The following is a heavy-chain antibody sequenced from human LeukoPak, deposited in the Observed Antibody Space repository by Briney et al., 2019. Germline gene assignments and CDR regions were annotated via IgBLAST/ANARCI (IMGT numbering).Heavy chain of an antibody. CDR1: GFTFRQYA. CDR3: VRDYYGSGTYQGNYYYGMDV. D-gene: IGHD3-10*01. V-gene: IGHV3-23*01. CDR2: ISGSGDDT. Sequence: GGSLRLSCAASGFTFRQYAMSWVRQAPGKGLEWVSGISGSGDDTYYTDSVKGRFTISRDNSNNTMYLQMDNLRSEDTAVYFCVRDYYGSGTYQGNYYYGMDVWGHGTTVTVSS. J-gene: IGHJ6*02.